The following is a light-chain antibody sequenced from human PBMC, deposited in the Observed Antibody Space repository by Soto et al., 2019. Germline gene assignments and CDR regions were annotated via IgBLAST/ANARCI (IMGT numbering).Light chain of an antibody. J-gene: IGLJ1*01. CDR2: EVT. Sequence: QSVLAQPASVSGSPGQSITISCTGTTSDIAGYNYVSWYQQHPGKDPKLLIYEVTSRASGVSHRFSGSKSGNTASLTISGLQAEDEAEYYCTSYTSASFYVFGTGTKVTVL. CDR3: TSYTSASFYV. CDR1: TSDIAGYNY. V-gene: IGLV2-14*01.